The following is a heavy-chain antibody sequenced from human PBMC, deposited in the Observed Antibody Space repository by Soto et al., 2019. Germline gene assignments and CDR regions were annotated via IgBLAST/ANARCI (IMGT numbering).Heavy chain of an antibody. J-gene: IGHJ6*03. CDR2: INPNSGGT. CDR1: GYTFTGYY. CDR3: ARCIRYSSSLSWWYYMDV. V-gene: IGHV1-2*04. Sequence: GASVKVSCKASGYTFTGYYIHWVRQAPGQGLEWMGWINPNSGGTNYAQKFQGWVTMTRDTSISTAYMELSRLRSDDTAVYYCARCIRYSSSLSWWYYMDVWGKGTTVTVSS. D-gene: IGHD6-13*01.